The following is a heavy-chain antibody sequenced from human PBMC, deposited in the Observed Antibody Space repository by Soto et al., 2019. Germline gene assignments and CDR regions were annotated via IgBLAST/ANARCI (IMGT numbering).Heavy chain of an antibody. CDR2: IYYSGST. D-gene: IGHD3-10*01. J-gene: IGHJ5*02. Sequence: PSETLSLTCTASGGSISSGGYYWSWIRQHPGKGLEWIGYIYYSGSTYYNPSLKSRVTISVDTSKNQFSLKLSSVTAADTAVYYCARAYSPRGRFDPWGQGTLVTVSS. CDR3: ARAYSPRGRFDP. V-gene: IGHV4-31*03. CDR1: GGSISSGGYY.